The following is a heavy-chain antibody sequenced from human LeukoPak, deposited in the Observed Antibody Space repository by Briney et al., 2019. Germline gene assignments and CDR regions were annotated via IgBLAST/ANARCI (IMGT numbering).Heavy chain of an antibody. Sequence: SETLSLTCAVSGGPISSSNWWSWVRQPPGKGLEWIGEIYHSGSTNYNPSLKSRVTISVDKSKNQFSLKLSSVTAADTAVYYCASRGLRGWYFDLWGRGTLVTVSS. D-gene: IGHD3-10*01. V-gene: IGHV4-4*02. CDR2: IYHSGST. CDR1: GGPISSSNW. CDR3: ASRGLRGWYFDL. J-gene: IGHJ2*01.